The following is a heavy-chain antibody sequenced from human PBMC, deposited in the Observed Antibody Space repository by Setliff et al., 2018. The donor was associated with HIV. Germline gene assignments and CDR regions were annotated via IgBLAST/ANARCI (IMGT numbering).Heavy chain of an antibody. Sequence: ASVKVSCKASGYTFTTYAINWVRQAPGQGLEDMGWISTYNGHTSYARKSQGRVTMTTDTSTNTAYMELRTLRSDDTAVYYCARGDYYDSGSYSPGGDVFDIWGQGTTVTVSS. D-gene: IGHD3-22*01. CDR3: ARGDYYDSGSYSPGGDVFDI. CDR1: GYTFTTYA. CDR2: ISTYNGHT. V-gene: IGHV1-18*01. J-gene: IGHJ3*02.